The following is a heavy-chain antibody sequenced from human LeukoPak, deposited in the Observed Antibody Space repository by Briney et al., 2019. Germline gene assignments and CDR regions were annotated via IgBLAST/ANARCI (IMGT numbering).Heavy chain of an antibody. CDR1: GGSFSGYY. D-gene: IGHD6-6*01. Sequence: SETLSLTCGVYGGSFSGYYWSWIRQPPGKGLEWIGEINHSGSTKYNPSLKSRVTISVDTSKNQFSLKLSSVTAADTAVYYCARGRIAAGYYFDYWGQGTLVTVSS. CDR2: INHSGST. V-gene: IGHV4-34*01. J-gene: IGHJ4*02. CDR3: ARGRIAAGYYFDY.